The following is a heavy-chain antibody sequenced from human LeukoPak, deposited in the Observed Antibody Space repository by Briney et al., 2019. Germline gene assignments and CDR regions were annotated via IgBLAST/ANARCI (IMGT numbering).Heavy chain of an antibody. CDR3: ARGLGGSYYFDH. V-gene: IGHV4-34*01. CDR1: GGSFSGYY. D-gene: IGHD1-26*01. Sequence: LETLSLTCAVYGGSFSGYYWSWIRQPPGKGLDWIGEIIHSGGTNYNPSLKSRVTISVDTSKNQFSLNLNSINAADTAVYYCARGLGGSYYFDHWGQGTLVTVSS. J-gene: IGHJ4*02. CDR2: IIHSGGT.